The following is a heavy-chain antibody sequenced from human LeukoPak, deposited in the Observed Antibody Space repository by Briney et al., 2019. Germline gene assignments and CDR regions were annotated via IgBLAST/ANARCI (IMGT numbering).Heavy chain of an antibody. V-gene: IGHV4-59*01. Sequence: SETLSXTCTVSGGSISSYYWSWXXQPPGKGLEWIGYIYYSGSTNYNPSLKSRVTISVDTSKNQFSLKLSSVTAADTAVYYCXRGTDSSSSSLLFDYWGQGTLVTVSS. D-gene: IGHD6-13*01. J-gene: IGHJ4*02. CDR2: IYYSGST. CDR3: XRGTDSSSSSLLFDY. CDR1: GGSISSYY.